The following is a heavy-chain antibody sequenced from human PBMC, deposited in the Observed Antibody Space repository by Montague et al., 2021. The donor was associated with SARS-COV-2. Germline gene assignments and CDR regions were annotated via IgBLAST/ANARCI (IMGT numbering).Heavy chain of an antibody. CDR3: ARGQPPRITFGGIISYGLDV. CDR1: GGSFSGYY. Sequence: SETLSLTCAVYGGSFSGYYWTWIRQPPGKGLGWIGEINHSGSTNYNPSLKSRVTISVDTSKNQFSLKLRSVTAADTAVYYYARGQPPRITFGGIISYGLDVWGQGTTVTVSS. CDR2: INHSGST. J-gene: IGHJ6*02. D-gene: IGHD3-16*02. V-gene: IGHV4-34*01.